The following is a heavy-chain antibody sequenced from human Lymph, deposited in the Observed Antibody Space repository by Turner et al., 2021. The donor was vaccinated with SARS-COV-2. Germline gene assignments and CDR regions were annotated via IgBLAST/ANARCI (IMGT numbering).Heavy chain of an antibody. J-gene: IGHJ4*02. D-gene: IGHD6-13*01. Sequence: EVQLVESGGGLVKPGGSLSLSCSASGFTFSNAWRTWVRQAPGKWRDWVGRIKTKTDGGTTDYAAPVKGRFTISRDDSKNTLYLQMNSLKTEDTAVYYCTTHSAPDYWGQGTLVTVSS. V-gene: IGHV3-15*01. CDR3: TTHSAPDY. CDR1: GFTFSNAW. CDR2: IKTKTDGGTT.